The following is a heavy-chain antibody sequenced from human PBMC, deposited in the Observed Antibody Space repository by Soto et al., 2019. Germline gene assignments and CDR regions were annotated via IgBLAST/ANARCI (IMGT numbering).Heavy chain of an antibody. D-gene: IGHD3-16*01. CDR3: ATYHDSDWETCSSRH. CDR2: IGASGAGT. J-gene: IGHJ4*02. Sequence: VGSLRLSCAASGFTFSSYAMSWVRQAPGKGLEWVSAIGASGAGTYYAEYVKGRFTISRDNTKNSLYLQMNSLRADDTAMYYCATYHDSDWETCSSRHWGPGILVTASS. CDR1: GFTFSSYA. V-gene: IGHV3-23*01.